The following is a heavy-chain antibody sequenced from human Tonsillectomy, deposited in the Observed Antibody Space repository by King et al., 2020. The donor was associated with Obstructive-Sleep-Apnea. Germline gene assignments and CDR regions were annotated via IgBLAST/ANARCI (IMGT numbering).Heavy chain of an antibody. CDR1: GGSISSYS. J-gene: IGHJ4*02. CDR2: ISYSGTT. V-gene: IGHV4-59*08. D-gene: IGHD6-25*01. Sequence: QLQESGPGLVKPSETLSLTCSVSGGSISSYSWSWIRQPPGEGLEWIGYISYSGTTNYSPSLKSRVTISVDTSTNKFSLKLSSVIAADTAVYYCARHFQSSGYVGCFDYWGQGTLVTVSS. CDR3: ARHFQSSGYVGCFDY.